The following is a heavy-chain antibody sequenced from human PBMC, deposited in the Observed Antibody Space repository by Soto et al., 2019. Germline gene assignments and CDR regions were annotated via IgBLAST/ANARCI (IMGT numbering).Heavy chain of an antibody. CDR3: ARGDSSYIFDY. CDR2: MYYSGST. J-gene: IGHJ4*02. V-gene: IGHV4-59*02. Sequence: PSETLSLTCSFSGDSVTSHYLTWIRQSPEKGLEWIGYMYYSGSTNYSPSLKSRVTISVDTSKNQFSLKLSSVTAADTAVYYCARGDSSYIFDYWGQGTLVTVSS. D-gene: IGHD6-13*01. CDR1: GDSVTSHY.